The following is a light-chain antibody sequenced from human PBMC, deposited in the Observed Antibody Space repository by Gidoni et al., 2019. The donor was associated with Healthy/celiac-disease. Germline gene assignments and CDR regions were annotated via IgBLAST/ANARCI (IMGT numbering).Light chain of an antibody. Sequence: DIQMTQSPSSLSASVGDRVTITGRASQSISSYFNWYQQKPGKAPKLLIYAASSLQSGVPSRFSGSGSGTAFTLTISSLQPEDFATYYCQQSYSTPYTFGQGTKLEIK. CDR2: AAS. CDR1: QSISSY. V-gene: IGKV1-39*01. J-gene: IGKJ2*01. CDR3: QQSYSTPYT.